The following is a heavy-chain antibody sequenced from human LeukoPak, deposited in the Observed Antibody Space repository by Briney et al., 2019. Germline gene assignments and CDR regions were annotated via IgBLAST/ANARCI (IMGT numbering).Heavy chain of an antibody. CDR3: ARDRGDGYNSGYFEY. CDR2: IYTSGST. V-gene: IGHV4-61*02. CDR1: GYSISSGYY. J-gene: IGHJ4*02. Sequence: SETLSLTCTVSGYSISSGYYWSWIRQPAGKGLEWIGRIYTSGSTTYSPSLKSRVTISVDTSKNQFSLKLSSVTAADTAVYYCARDRGDGYNSGYFEYWGQGTLVTVSS. D-gene: IGHD5-24*01.